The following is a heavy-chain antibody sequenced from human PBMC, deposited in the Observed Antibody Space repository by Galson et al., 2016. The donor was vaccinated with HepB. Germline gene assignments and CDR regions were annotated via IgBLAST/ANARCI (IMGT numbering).Heavy chain of an antibody. CDR3: ATEDFDY. CDR1: GYGLTELA. CDR2: FDPEDGER. V-gene: IGHV1-24*01. D-gene: IGHD3-3*01. J-gene: IGHJ4*02. Sequence: SVKVSCKVSGYGLTELAMHWVRQAPGKGLEWMGHFDPEDGERFYAQKFQGRVTMTADTSADTAYMELISLRSEDTAIYYCATEDFDYWGQGTLVSVSS.